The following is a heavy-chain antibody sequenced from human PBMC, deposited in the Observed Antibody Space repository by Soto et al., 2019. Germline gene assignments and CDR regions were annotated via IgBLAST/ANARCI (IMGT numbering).Heavy chain of an antibody. CDR3: AEMSGPTGGFFDY. J-gene: IGHJ4*02. CDR1: GFTFNTYA. Sequence: EVQLLESGGGLVQPGGSLRLSCAASGFTFNTYAMNWVRQAPGKGPEWVSTIVDSGDTTYYADSVKGRFTISRENSKDTIYLQMDSLRADDTAIYYCAEMSGPTGGFFDYWGQGRLVTVSS. CDR2: IVDSGDTT. V-gene: IGHV3-23*01. D-gene: IGHD3-10*01.